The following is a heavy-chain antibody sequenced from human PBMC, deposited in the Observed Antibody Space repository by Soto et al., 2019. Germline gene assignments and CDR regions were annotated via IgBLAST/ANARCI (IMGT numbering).Heavy chain of an antibody. Sequence: PGGSLRLSCAASGFTFSSYAMSWVRQAPGKGLEWVSAISGSGGSAYYADSVKGRFTISRDNSKNTLYLQMNSLRAEDTAVYYCAKDTSGSYRTRYYFDHWGQGTLVTVSS. CDR3: AKDTSGSYRTRYYFDH. CDR1: GFTFSSYA. J-gene: IGHJ4*02. CDR2: ISGSGGSA. V-gene: IGHV3-23*01. D-gene: IGHD1-26*01.